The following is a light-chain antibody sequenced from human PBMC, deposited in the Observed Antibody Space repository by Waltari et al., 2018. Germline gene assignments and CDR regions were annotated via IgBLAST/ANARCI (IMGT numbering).Light chain of an antibody. V-gene: IGLV2-11*01. Sequence: QSALTQPRSVSGSPGQSVTISCTGTSSAVGAYNYVTWYQQPPGKAPKFMFYDVNKRPPGVPDRFSGSKSGNTAALTIAGLQAEDEADYYCCSYAGSYTSFGGGTKLTVL. CDR2: DVN. CDR3: CSYAGSYTS. J-gene: IGLJ2*01. CDR1: SSAVGAYNY.